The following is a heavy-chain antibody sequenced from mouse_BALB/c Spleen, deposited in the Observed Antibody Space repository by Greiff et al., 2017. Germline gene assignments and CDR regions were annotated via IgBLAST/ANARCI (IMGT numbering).Heavy chain of an antibody. D-gene: IGHD1-2*01. CDR1: GYSITSDYA. CDR2: ISYSGST. V-gene: IGHV3-2*02. Sequence: EVKLEESGPGLVKPSQSLSLTCTVTGYSITSDYAWNWIRQFPGNKLEWMGYISYSGSTSYNPSLKSRISITRDTSKNQFFLQLNSVTTEDTATYYCARGLLRLRWYFDVWGAGTTVTVSS. CDR3: ARGLLRLRWYFDV. J-gene: IGHJ1*01.